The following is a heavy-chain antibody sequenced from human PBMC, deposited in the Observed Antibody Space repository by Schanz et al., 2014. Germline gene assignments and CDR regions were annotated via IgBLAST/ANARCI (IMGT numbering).Heavy chain of an antibody. J-gene: IGHJ4*02. CDR3: TKEDATALWYFEH. CDR1: GFSFSDYS. V-gene: IGHV3-23*04. D-gene: IGHD6-13*01. Sequence: EVQLVESGGGLVQSGGSLRLSCAASGFSFSDYSMNWVRQAPGKGLEWVSGINTSGGSRYYAESVKGRFTISRDNSKNLVVLQMNSLRVDDTAVYYCTKEDATALWYFEHWGQGTLVTVSS. CDR2: INTSGGSR.